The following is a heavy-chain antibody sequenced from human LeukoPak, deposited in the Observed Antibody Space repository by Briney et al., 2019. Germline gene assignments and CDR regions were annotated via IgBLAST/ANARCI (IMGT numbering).Heavy chain of an antibody. CDR1: GFTFSDYY. CDR2: IGRSGTTI. V-gene: IGHV3-11*04. CDR3: ARDLYGSGSYYWFDP. J-gene: IGHJ5*02. D-gene: IGHD3-10*01. Sequence: GGSLRLSCAASGFTFSDYYMSWIHQVPGKGLEWVSYIGRSGTTIHYADSVKGRFTISWDNAKKSLYLQMNSLRAEDTAVYYCARDLYGSGSYYWFDPWGQGTLVTVSS.